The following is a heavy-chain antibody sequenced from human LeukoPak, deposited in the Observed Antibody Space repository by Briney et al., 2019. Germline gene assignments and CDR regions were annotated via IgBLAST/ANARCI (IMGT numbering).Heavy chain of an antibody. CDR3: ARYGSGSYYNGTPFDY. J-gene: IGHJ4*02. CDR1: GGSISSYY. V-gene: IGHV4-59*01. D-gene: IGHD3-10*01. CDR2: IYYSGST. Sequence: SETLSLTCTVSGGSISSYYWSWIRQPPGKGLEWIGYIYYSGSTNYNPSLKSRVTISVDTSKNQFSLELSSVTAADTAVYYCARYGSGSYYNGTPFDYWGQGTLVTVSS.